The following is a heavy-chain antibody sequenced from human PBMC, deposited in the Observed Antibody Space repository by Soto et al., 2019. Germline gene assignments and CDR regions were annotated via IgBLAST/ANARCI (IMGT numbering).Heavy chain of an antibody. CDR1: GFTFSSYG. CDR2: IWYDGSNK. J-gene: IGHJ4*02. Sequence: GGSLRLSCAASGFTFSSYGMHWVRQAPGKGLEWVAVIWYDGSNKYYADSVKGRFTISRDNSKNTLYLQMNSLRAEDTAVYYCARVIDDYGDYGYFDYWGQGTLVTVSS. V-gene: IGHV3-33*01. CDR3: ARVIDDYGDYGYFDY. D-gene: IGHD4-17*01.